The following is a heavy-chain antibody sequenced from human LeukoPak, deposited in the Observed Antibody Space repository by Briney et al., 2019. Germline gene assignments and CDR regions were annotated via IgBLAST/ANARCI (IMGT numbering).Heavy chain of an antibody. CDR2: IYHSGST. J-gene: IGHJ4*02. D-gene: IGHD3-3*02. CDR3: ARDVGFLEWFPFDY. V-gene: IGHV4-30-2*01. Sequence: SETLSLTCTVSGGSITSSSHYWGWIRQPPGKGLEWIGYIYHSGSTYYNPSLKSRVTISVDRSKNQFSLKLSSVTAADTAVYYCARDVGFLEWFPFDYWGQGTLVTVSS. CDR1: GGSITSSSHY.